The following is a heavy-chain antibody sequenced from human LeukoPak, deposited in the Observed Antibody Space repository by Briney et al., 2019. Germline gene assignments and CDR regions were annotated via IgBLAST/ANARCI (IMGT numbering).Heavy chain of an antibody. Sequence: ASVKVSRKVSGYTLTELSMHWVRQAPGKGLEWMGGFDPEDGETIYAQKFQGRVTMTEDTSTDTAYMELSSLRSEDTAVYYCATAKVFCSGGSCRNYYFDYWGQGTLVTVSS. D-gene: IGHD2-15*01. CDR1: GYTLTELS. J-gene: IGHJ4*02. CDR3: ATAKVFCSGGSCRNYYFDY. V-gene: IGHV1-24*01. CDR2: FDPEDGET.